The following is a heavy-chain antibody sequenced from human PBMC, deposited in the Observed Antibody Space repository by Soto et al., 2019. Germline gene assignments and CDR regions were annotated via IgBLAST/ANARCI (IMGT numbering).Heavy chain of an antibody. CDR2: ISSSSSYI. CDR3: ARDPGLPSSGWYYFDY. Sequence: GGSLRLSCAASGFTFSSYSMNWVRQAPGKGLEWVSSISSSSSYIYYADSVKGRFTISRDNAKNSLYLQMNSLRAEDTAVYYCARDPGLPSSGWYYFDYWGQGTLVTVSS. J-gene: IGHJ4*02. V-gene: IGHV3-21*01. CDR1: GFTFSSYS. D-gene: IGHD6-19*01.